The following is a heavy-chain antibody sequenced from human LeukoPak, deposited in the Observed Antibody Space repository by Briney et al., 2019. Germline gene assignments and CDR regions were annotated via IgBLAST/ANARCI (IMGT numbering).Heavy chain of an antibody. CDR3: ASSYRRSYYFDY. CDR1: GGSISSYY. V-gene: IGHV4-34*01. J-gene: IGHJ4*02. CDR2: INHSGST. Sequence: SETLSLTCTVSGGSISSYYWSWIRQPPGKGLEWIGEINHSGSTNYNPSLKSRVTISVDTSKNQFSLKLSSVTAADTAVYYCASSYRRSYYFDYWGQGTLVTVSS.